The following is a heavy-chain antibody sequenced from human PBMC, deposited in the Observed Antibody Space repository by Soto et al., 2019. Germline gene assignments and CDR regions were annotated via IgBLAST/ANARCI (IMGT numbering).Heavy chain of an antibody. CDR3: ATSPGYYDSSPFDY. CDR1: GFSFSNSW. V-gene: IGHV3-15*07. CDR2: INSKSEGGTT. J-gene: IGHJ4*02. D-gene: IGHD3-22*01. Sequence: EVPLVESGGGLVKPGESLTLLFAASGFSFSNSWMNWVRQAPGKGLEWVGRINSKSEGGTTDYAAAVKGRFTISRDDSKNTLYLQMKSLKSEDTGLYYCATSPGYYDSSPFDYWGQGTQVTVS.